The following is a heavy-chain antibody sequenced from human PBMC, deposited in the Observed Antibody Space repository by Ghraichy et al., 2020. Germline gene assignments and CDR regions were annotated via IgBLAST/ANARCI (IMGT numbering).Heavy chain of an antibody. V-gene: IGHV4-59*08. D-gene: IGHD2/OR15-2a*01. CDR1: GDSINNYY. CDR2: IYNSGST. Sequence: SETLSLTCTVSGDSINNYYWGWIRQPPGKGLEWIGYIYNSGSTKYNPSLKSRVTMSEDTSKNRFSLKLSSVTAADTAVYYCARHLVYRNREVVAFDYWGQGTLVSVAS. CDR3: ARHLVYRNREVVAFDY. J-gene: IGHJ4*02.